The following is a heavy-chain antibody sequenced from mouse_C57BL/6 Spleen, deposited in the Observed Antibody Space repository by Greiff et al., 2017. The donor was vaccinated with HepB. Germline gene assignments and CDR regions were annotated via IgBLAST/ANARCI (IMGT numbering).Heavy chain of an antibody. CDR1: GYTFTDYY. J-gene: IGHJ2*01. Sequence: EVQLQQSGPELVKPGASVKISCKASGYTFTDYYMNWVKQSHGKSLEWIGDINPNNGGTSYNQKFKGKATLTVDKSSSTAYMELRSLTSEDSAVYYCARGGDEVYFDYWGQGTTLTVSS. CDR2: INPNNGGT. D-gene: IGHD3-3*01. V-gene: IGHV1-26*01. CDR3: ARGGDEVYFDY.